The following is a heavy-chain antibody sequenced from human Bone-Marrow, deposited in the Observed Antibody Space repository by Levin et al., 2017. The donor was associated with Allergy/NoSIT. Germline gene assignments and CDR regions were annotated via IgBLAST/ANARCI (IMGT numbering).Heavy chain of an antibody. CDR2: ISSSGSTI. Sequence: GGSLRLSCAASGFTFSSYEMNWVRQAPGKGLEWVSYISSSGSTIYYADSVKGRFTISRDNAKNSLYLQMNSLRAEDTAVYYCARDWYYGSGSKFDYWGQGTLVTVSS. CDR3: ARDWYYGSGSKFDY. D-gene: IGHD3-10*01. CDR1: GFTFSSYE. V-gene: IGHV3-48*03. J-gene: IGHJ4*02.